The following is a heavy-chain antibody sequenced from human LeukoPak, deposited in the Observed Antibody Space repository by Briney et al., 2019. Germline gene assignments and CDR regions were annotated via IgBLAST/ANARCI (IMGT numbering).Heavy chain of an antibody. CDR3: ARSDYSGSGTYTEFDAFDI. CDR2: IYYTGST. J-gene: IGHJ3*02. V-gene: IGHV4-59*01. CDR1: GGSISSYY. D-gene: IGHD3-10*01. Sequence: KPSETLSLTCTVSGGSISSYYWSWIRQPPGKGLEWIGYIYYTGSTSYNPSLKSRVTISMDTSKNQFSLKLSSVTAADSAVYYCARSDYSGSGTYTEFDAFDIWGQGPMVTVSS.